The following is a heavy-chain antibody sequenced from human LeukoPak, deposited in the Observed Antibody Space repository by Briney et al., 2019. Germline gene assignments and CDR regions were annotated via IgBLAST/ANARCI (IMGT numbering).Heavy chain of an antibody. CDR2: VTNTGGST. CDR3: VKGSSDSRPYYFDY. V-gene: IGHV3-23*01. Sequence: GGSLRLSCAASGFSFSLYAMGWVRQAPGKGLEWVSAVTNTGGSTYHADSVWGRFTISRDNSQHTLFLQMDSLRAEDTAVYYCVKGSSDSRPYYFDYWGQGTLVTVSS. D-gene: IGHD5-18*01. J-gene: IGHJ4*02. CDR1: GFSFSLYA.